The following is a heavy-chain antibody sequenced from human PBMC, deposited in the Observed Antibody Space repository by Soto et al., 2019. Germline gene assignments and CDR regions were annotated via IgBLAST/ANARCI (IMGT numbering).Heavy chain of an antibody. Sequence: ASVKVSCKASGYTFTSYYMHWVRQAPGQGLEWMGIINPSGGSTSYAQKFQGRVTMTRDTSTSTVYMELSSLRSEDTAVYYCATSYCSGGSCYRAYFDYWGQGTLVTVSS. CDR3: ATSYCSGGSCYRAYFDY. D-gene: IGHD2-15*01. CDR1: GYTFTSYY. J-gene: IGHJ4*02. V-gene: IGHV1-46*01. CDR2: INPSGGST.